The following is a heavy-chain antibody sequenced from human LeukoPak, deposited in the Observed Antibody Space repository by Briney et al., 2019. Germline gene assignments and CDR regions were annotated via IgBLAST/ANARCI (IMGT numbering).Heavy chain of an antibody. D-gene: IGHD1-26*01. CDR2: ISAYNGNT. CDR3: ARGGGYSGSYDGNDAFDI. CDR1: GYTFTSYG. Sequence: GASVKVSCKASGYTFTSYGISWVRQAPGQGLEWMGWISAYNGNTNYAQKLQGRVTMTTDTSTSTAYMELRSLRSDDTAVNYCARGGGYSGSYDGNDAFDIWGQGTMVTVSS. J-gene: IGHJ3*02. V-gene: IGHV1-18*01.